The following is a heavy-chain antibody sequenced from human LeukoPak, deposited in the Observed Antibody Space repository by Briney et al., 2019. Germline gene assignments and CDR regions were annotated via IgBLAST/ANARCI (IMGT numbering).Heavy chain of an antibody. V-gene: IGHV3-21*01. CDR3: ARVIAVAGTEDY. J-gene: IGHJ4*02. CDR2: ISSGSSYI. CDR1: GFTFSSYS. D-gene: IGHD6-19*01. Sequence: GGSLRLSCAASGFTFSSYSMNWVRQAPGKGLEWVSSISSGSSYIYYADSVKGRFTISRDNAKNSLYLQMNSLRAEDTAVYYCARVIAVAGTEDYWGQGTLVTVSS.